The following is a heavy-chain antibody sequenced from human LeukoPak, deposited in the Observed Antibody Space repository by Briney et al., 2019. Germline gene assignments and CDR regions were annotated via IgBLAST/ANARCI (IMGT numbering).Heavy chain of an antibody. D-gene: IGHD3-22*01. CDR2: FDPEDGET. V-gene: IGHV1-24*01. CDR1: GYTLTELS. J-gene: IGHJ4*02. CDR3: ATDRTHRNYYDSSGYYYELEY. Sequence: ASVKVSCKVSGYTLTELSMHWVRQAPGKGLEWMGGFDPEDGETIYAQKFQGRVTMTEDTSTDTAYMELSSLRSEDTAVYYCATDRTHRNYYDSSGYYYELEYWGQGTLVTVSS.